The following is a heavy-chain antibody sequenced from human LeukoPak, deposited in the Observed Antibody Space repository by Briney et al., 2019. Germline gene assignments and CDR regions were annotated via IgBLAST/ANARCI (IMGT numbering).Heavy chain of an antibody. D-gene: IGHD1-26*01. CDR1: RFTFSNYW. CDR2: IKQGGSEK. CDR3: ARQRGSYSFDY. J-gene: IGHJ4*02. V-gene: IGHV3-7*01. Sequence: PGGSLRLSCAASRFTFSNYWMSWVRQAPGKGLEWVANIKQGGSEKYYVDSVKGRFTMSRDNAKNSLYLQVNSLRAEDTAVYYCARQRGSYSFDYWGQGTLVTVSS.